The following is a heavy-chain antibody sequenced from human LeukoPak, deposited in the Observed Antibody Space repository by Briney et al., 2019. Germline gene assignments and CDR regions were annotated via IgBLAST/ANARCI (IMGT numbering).Heavy chain of an antibody. Sequence: GGSLRLSCAASGFTFSSYGMHWVRQAPGKGLEWVAFIRYDGSNKYYADSVKGRFTISRDNSKNTLYLQMNSLRAEDTAVYYCRGEAAPSPDYWGQGTLVTVSS. CDR3: RGEAAPSPDY. D-gene: IGHD6-25*01. V-gene: IGHV3-30*02. CDR1: GFTFSSYG. J-gene: IGHJ4*02. CDR2: IRYDGSNK.